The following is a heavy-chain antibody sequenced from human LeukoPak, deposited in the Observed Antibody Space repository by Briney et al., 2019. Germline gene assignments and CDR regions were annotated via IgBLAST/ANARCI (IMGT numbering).Heavy chain of an antibody. CDR1: GGTFSSYA. V-gene: IGHV1-69*05. Sequence: PGASVKVSCKASGGTFSSYAISWVRQAPGQGLEWMGGIIPIFGTANYAQKFQGRVTITTDESTSTAYMELSSLRSEDTAVYYCARDYDSSGYYPQLPDAFDIWGQGTMVTVSS. J-gene: IGHJ3*02. CDR2: IIPIFGTA. D-gene: IGHD3-22*01. CDR3: ARDYDSSGYYPQLPDAFDI.